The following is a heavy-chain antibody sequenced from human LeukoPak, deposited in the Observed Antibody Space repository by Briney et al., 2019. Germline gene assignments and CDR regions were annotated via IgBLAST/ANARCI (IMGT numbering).Heavy chain of an antibody. D-gene: IGHD2-2*01. CDR2: INPSGGST. Sequence: ASVKVSCKASGYTFTSYYMHWVRQAPGQGLEWMGIINPSGGSTSYAQKFQGRVTMTRDTSTSTVYMELSSLRSEDTAVYYCARVRYCSSTSCSPLFDYWGQGTLVTVSS. CDR1: GYTFTSYY. CDR3: ARVRYCSSTSCSPLFDY. J-gene: IGHJ4*02. V-gene: IGHV1-46*01.